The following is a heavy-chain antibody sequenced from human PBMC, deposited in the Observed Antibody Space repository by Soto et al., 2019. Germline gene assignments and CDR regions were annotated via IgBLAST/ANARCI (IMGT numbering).Heavy chain of an antibody. CDR2: ISSSSSYI. CDR3: ASLIRPRVFDY. J-gene: IGHJ4*02. CDR1: GFTFSSYS. Sequence: EVQLVESGGGLVKPGGSLRLSCAASGFTFSSYSMNWVRQAPGKGLEWVSSISSSSSYIYYADSVKGRCTISRDNAKNSRYLQMNSLRAEDTAVYYWASLIRPRVFDYWGQGTLVTVSS. V-gene: IGHV3-21*01.